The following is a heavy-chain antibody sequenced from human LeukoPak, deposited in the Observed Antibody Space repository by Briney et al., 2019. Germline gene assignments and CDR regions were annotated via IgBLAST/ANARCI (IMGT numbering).Heavy chain of an antibody. V-gene: IGHV4-38-2*01. D-gene: IGHD3-3*01. CDR3: ARRERITIFGVVIIGVIDY. CDR2: IYHSGST. CDR1: GYSISSGYY. Sequence: SETPSLTCAVSGYSISSGYYWGWIRQPPGKGLEWIGSIYHSGSTYYNPSLKSRFPISVDTSNNPFSLTLNPVPAADTAVYYCARRERITIFGVVIIGVIDYWGQGTLVTVSS. J-gene: IGHJ4*02.